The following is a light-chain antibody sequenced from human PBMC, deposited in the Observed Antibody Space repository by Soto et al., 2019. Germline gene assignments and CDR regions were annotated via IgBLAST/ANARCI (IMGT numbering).Light chain of an antibody. CDR1: QSVSTSY. J-gene: IGKJ1*01. V-gene: IGKV3-20*01. Sequence: EIGLTQSPGTLPLSPGEKATLSCRASQSVSTSYLAWYQQKPAQAPRLLIYGASSRATGIPDRFSGSGSGTDFTLTISRLEPEDFAVYYCQQYGSSPLTFGQGTKVEIK. CDR2: GAS. CDR3: QQYGSSPLT.